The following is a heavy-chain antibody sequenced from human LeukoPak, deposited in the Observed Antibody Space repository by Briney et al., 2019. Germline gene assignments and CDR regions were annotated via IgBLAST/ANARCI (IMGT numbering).Heavy chain of an antibody. CDR2: INSDGSST. CDR1: GFTFSSYW. J-gene: IGHJ3*02. V-gene: IGHV3-74*01. CDR3: AKSDKNYYDSSGSPIRGAFDI. D-gene: IGHD3-22*01. Sequence: GGSLRLSCAASGFTFSSYWMHWVRQAPGKGLVWVSRINSDGSSTNYADSVKGRFTISRDNAKNMLYLQMNSLRAEDTAVYYCAKSDKNYYDSSGSPIRGAFDIWGQGTMVTVSS.